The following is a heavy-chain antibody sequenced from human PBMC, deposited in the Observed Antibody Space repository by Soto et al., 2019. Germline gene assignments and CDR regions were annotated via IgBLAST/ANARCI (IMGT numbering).Heavy chain of an antibody. V-gene: IGHV3-66*01. Sequence: EVQLVESGGGLVRPGGSLRLSCVASGFTVSNNYMSWVRQAPGKGLEWVSFIYSGGNTYYADSVKSRFTLSRDKSKNTLYLQMTSLRAEDTAVYYCTRRPGSWGQGTLVTVS. J-gene: IGHJ5*02. CDR3: TRRPGS. CDR1: GFTVSNNY. CDR2: IYSGGNT. D-gene: IGHD7-27*01.